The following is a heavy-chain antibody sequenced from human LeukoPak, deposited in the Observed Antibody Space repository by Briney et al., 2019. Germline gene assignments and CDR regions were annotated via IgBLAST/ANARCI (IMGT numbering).Heavy chain of an antibody. Sequence: SETLSLTCAVYGGSFSGYYWSWIRQPPGKGLEWIGEINHSGSTNYNPSLKSRVTISVDTSKNQFSLKLSSVTAADTAVYYCARHGKVLYSGSYSYYYYYYMDVWGKGTTVTVSS. V-gene: IGHV4-34*01. CDR1: GGSFSGYY. CDR3: ARHGKVLYSGSYSYYYYYYMDV. CDR2: INHSGST. D-gene: IGHD1-26*01. J-gene: IGHJ6*03.